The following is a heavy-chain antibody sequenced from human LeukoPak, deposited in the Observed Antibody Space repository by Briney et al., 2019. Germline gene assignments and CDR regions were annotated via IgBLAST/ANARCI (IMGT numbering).Heavy chain of an antibody. V-gene: IGHV4-39*07. CDR2: MNYGGAS. D-gene: IGHD6-6*01. CDR3: ARALYSSSDTFDY. J-gene: IGHJ4*02. CDR1: GGSLSSSSTSY. Sequence: SETLSLTCTVSGGSLSSSSTSYWGWIRQPPGKGLEWIGSMNYGGASHYNPSLKSRVTISVDTSKNQFSLKLSSVTAADTAVYYCARALYSSSDTFDYWGQGTLVTVSS.